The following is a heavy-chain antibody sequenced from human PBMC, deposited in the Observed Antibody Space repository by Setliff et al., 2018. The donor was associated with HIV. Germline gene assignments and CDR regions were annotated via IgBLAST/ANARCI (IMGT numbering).Heavy chain of an antibody. CDR1: GYTFTSYY. Sequence: ASVKVSCKASGYTFTSYYMHWVRQAPGQGLEWMGIINPSGSRTTYTKKFQGRVTMTRDTSTNTVYLELSSLRSEDTAMYYCARGFSVYSSSDPLLNWFDPWGQGTLVTVSS. CDR2: INPSGSRT. J-gene: IGHJ5*02. V-gene: IGHV1-46*01. D-gene: IGHD6-6*01. CDR3: ARGFSVYSSSDPLLNWFDP.